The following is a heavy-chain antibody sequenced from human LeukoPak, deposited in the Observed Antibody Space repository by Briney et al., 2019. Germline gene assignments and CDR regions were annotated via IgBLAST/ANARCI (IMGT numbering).Heavy chain of an antibody. V-gene: IGHV4-30-2*01. Sequence: SETLSLTCTVSGGSLSSGGYYWSWIRQPPGKGLEWIGYIYHSGSTYYNPSLKSRVTISVDRSKNQFSLKLSSVTAADTAVYYCARGRDILTGSDYWGQGTLVTVSS. CDR3: ARGRDILTGSDY. CDR2: IYHSGST. J-gene: IGHJ4*02. D-gene: IGHD3-9*01. CDR1: GGSLSSGGYY.